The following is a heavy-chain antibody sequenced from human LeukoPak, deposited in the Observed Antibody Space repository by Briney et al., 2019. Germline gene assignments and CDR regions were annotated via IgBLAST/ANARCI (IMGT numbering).Heavy chain of an antibody. D-gene: IGHD3-3*01. J-gene: IGHJ4*02. Sequence: GGSLRLSCAASGFTFSSYSMNWVRQAPGRGLEWVSSISSSSSYIYYADSLKGRFTISRDNAKNSLYLQMNSLRAEDTAVYYCARGSDHFDYWGQGTLVTVSS. CDR3: ARGSDHFDY. V-gene: IGHV3-21*01. CDR2: ISSSSSYI. CDR1: GFTFSSYS.